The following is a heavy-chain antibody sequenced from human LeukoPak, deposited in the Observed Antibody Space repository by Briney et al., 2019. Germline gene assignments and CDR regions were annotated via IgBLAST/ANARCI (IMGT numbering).Heavy chain of an antibody. Sequence: GGSLRLSCVASGFSFSNFWMYWVRQVPGKGLVWVSRINNDGSVASYADSVEGRFTISRDNAKNTLYLQMNSLRAEDTAVYYCARDRETYTSGWFVVYWGQGTPVTVSS. V-gene: IGHV3-74*01. D-gene: IGHD6-19*01. J-gene: IGHJ4*02. CDR2: INNDGSVA. CDR1: GFSFSNFW. CDR3: ARDRETYTSGWFVVY.